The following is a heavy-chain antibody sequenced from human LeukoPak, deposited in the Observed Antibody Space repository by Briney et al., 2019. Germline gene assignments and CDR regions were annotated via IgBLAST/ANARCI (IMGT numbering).Heavy chain of an antibody. CDR1: GFTFSSHW. J-gene: IGHJ6*02. CDR3: ARGDSSGWYPMSYYYYYGMDV. D-gene: IGHD6-19*01. Sequence: GGSLRLSCAASGFTFSSHWMYWVRQAPGKGLVWVSRINSEGSITTYADSAQGRFTISRDNAKNTLYLQMNSLRVEDTAVYYCARGDSSGWYPMSYYYYYGMDVWGQGTTVTVSS. CDR2: INSEGSIT. V-gene: IGHV3-74*01.